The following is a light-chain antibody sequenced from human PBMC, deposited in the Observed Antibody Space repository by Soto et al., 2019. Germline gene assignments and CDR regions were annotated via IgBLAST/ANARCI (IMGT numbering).Light chain of an antibody. V-gene: IGLV2-14*01. CDR1: SSDIGDSNF. CDR2: DVS. CDR3: SSYTSTTTFRFV. Sequence: QSVLAQPASVSGSPGQSITISCTGTSSDIGDSNFVSWYQHHPGKAPKLLIYDVSDRPSRISSRFSGSKSANTASLTISGLQAEDEALYYCSSYTSTTTFRFVFGTGTKVTVL. J-gene: IGLJ1*01.